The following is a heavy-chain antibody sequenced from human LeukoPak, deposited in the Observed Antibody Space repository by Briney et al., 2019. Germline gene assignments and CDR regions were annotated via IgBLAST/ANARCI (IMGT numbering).Heavy chain of an antibody. V-gene: IGHV1-69*05. CDR2: VIPIFGTA. Sequence: ASVKVSCKASGYTFTSYAISWVRQAPGHGLEWMGRVIPIFGTANYAQQFQGRVTITTDESTGTAYMELSRLRSEDRAVYYCAGPAAGRPYYYYYYMDVWGKGTTVTVS. D-gene: IGHD6-13*01. CDR3: AGPAAGRPYYYYYYMDV. J-gene: IGHJ6*03. CDR1: GYTFTSYA.